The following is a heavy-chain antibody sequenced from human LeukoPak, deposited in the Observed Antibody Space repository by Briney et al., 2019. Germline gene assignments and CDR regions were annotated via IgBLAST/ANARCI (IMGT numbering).Heavy chain of an antibody. CDR3: ARNGGYDILTGYDFDY. D-gene: IGHD3-9*01. CDR2: ISAYNGNT. J-gene: IGHJ4*02. V-gene: IGHV1-18*04. CDR1: GYTFTSYG. Sequence: ASVKVSCKASGYTFTSYGISWVRQAPGQGLEWMGWISAYNGNTNYAQKLQGRVTMTTDTSTSTAYMELRSLRSDDTAVYYSARNGGYDILTGYDFDYWGQGTLVTVSS.